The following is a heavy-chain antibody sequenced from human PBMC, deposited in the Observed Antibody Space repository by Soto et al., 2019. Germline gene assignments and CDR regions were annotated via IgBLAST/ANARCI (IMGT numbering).Heavy chain of an antibody. Sequence: ASVKVSCKASGYTFTSYGISWVRQAPGQGLEWMGWISAYNGNTNYAQKLQGRVTMTTDTSTSTAYMELRSLRSDDTAVYYCARYHDYGDYARYYYYYMDVWGKGTTVTVSS. CDR2: ISAYNGNT. CDR1: GYTFTSYG. D-gene: IGHD4-17*01. J-gene: IGHJ6*03. CDR3: ARYHDYGDYARYYYYYMDV. V-gene: IGHV1-18*01.